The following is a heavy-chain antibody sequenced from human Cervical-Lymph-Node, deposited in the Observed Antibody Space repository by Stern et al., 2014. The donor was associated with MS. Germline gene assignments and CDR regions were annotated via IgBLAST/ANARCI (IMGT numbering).Heavy chain of an antibody. CDR2: IIPLLART. CDR3: ATDASTTVTPSLWDAFDV. CDR1: GGTFRSSA. Sequence: VQLVESGAEVKRPGSSVKVSCRASGGTFRSSALTWVRQAPGHGPEWMGGIIPLLARTNYAQRFQGRVTITADESTSTAYMELSSLRFDDTAVYYCATDASTTVTPSLWDAFDVWGQGTMVTVSS. J-gene: IGHJ3*01. V-gene: IGHV1-69*01. D-gene: IGHD4-17*01.